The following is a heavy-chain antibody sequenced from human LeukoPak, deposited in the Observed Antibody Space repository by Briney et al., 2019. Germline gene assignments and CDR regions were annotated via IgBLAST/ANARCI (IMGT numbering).Heavy chain of an antibody. CDR1: GGSISSYY. V-gene: IGHV4-59*08. Sequence: SETLSLTCTVSGGSISSYYWSWIRQPPGKGLEWIGYIYYSGSTNYNPSLKSRVTISVDTSKNQFSLKLSSVTAADTAVYYCARHQVYQLLWSWFDPWGQGTLVTVSS. CDR2: IYYSGST. D-gene: IGHD2-2*01. J-gene: IGHJ5*02. CDR3: ARHQVYQLLWSWFDP.